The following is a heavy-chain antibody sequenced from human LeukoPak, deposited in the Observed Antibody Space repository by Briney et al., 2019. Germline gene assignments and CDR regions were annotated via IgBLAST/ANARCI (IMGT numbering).Heavy chain of an antibody. CDR3: ASTEGSYDILTGYYHNDY. V-gene: IGHV3-48*03. J-gene: IGHJ4*02. D-gene: IGHD3-9*01. CDR2: ISSSGSTI. Sequence: AGGSLRLSCAASGFTFSSYEMNWVRQAPGKGLEWVSYISSSGSTIYCADSVKGRFTISRDNAKNSLYLQMNSLRAEDTAVYYCASTEGSYDILTGYYHNDYWGQGTLVTVSS. CDR1: GFTFSSYE.